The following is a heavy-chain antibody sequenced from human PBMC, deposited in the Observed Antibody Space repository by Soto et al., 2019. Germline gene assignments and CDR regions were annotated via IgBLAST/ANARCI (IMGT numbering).Heavy chain of an antibody. D-gene: IGHD3-16*01. J-gene: IGHJ4*03. V-gene: IGHV4-61*08. CDR1: GFSLSTSGVG. Sequence: SGPTLVNPTQTLTLTCTFSGFSLSTSGVGVGWIRQPPGKGLEWIGYIYYSGSTNYNPSLKSRVTISVDTSKNQFSLKLSSVTVAETAWYYWAGEGRSGYVWGQTNFDYGGKGPWVTVSS. CDR2: IYYSGST. CDR3: AGEGRSGYVWGQTNFD.